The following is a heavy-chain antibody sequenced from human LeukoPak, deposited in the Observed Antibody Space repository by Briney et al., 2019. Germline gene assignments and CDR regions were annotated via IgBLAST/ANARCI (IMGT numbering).Heavy chain of an antibody. D-gene: IGHD3-22*01. V-gene: IGHV3-20*01. CDR2: INWNGGST. Sequence: GGSLRLSCAASGFTFDDYGMSWVRQAPGKGLEWVYGINWNGGSTGYADSVKGRFTISRDNAKNSLYLQMNSLRAEDTALYHCARVAWDDSSGYYLHYFDYWGQGTLVTVSS. CDR3: ARVAWDDSSGYYLHYFDY. J-gene: IGHJ4*02. CDR1: GFTFDDYG.